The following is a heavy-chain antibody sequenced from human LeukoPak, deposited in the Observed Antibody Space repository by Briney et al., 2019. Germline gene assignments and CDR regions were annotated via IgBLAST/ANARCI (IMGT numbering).Heavy chain of an antibody. J-gene: IGHJ4*02. D-gene: IGHD3-3*01. CDR3: ARNIYDFWSGYHRPFDY. V-gene: IGHV1-2*06. CDR2: INPNSGGT. Sequence: ASVKVSCKASGYTFTGYYVHWVRQAPGQGLEWMGRINPNSGGTNYAQKFQGRVTMTRDTSISTAYMELSRLRSDDTAVYYCARNIYDFWSGYHRPFDYWGQGTLVTVSS. CDR1: GYTFTGYY.